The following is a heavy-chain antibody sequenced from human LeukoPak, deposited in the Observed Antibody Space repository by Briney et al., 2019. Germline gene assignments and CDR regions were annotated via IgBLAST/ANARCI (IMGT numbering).Heavy chain of an antibody. V-gene: IGHV4-4*02. Sequence: SETLSLTCAVSGASVTTSLRCNWVRQSPGKGLEWIGELHHSGNIIYNPSLKTRVSMSVDKSKNQYSLTLHSMTAADTGIYYCAGRVRFLEWDWGPGTPVTVSA. D-gene: IGHD3-3*01. CDR1: GASVTTSLR. CDR2: LHHSGNI. J-gene: IGHJ4*02. CDR3: AGRVRFLEWD.